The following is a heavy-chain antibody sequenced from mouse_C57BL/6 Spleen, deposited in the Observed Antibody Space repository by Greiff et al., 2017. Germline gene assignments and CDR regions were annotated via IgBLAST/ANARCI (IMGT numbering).Heavy chain of an antibody. CDR2: LSDGGSYT. CDR3: ARDRPDY. Sequence: EVKLVESGGGLVKPGGSLKLSCAASGFTFSSYAMSWVRQTPEKRLEWVATLSDGGSYTYYPDNVKGRFIISRDNAKNNLYLQMSHLKSEDTAMYYCARDRPDYWGQGTTRTVSS. V-gene: IGHV5-4*01. J-gene: IGHJ2*01. CDR1: GFTFSSYA.